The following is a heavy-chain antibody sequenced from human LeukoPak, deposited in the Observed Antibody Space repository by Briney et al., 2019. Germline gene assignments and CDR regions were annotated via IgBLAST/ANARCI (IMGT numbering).Heavy chain of an antibody. J-gene: IGHJ5*02. V-gene: IGHV3-53*01. CDR3: ARDFSGT. CDR1: GATVSSNY. D-gene: IGHD3-3*01. Sequence: GGSLSLSCAVSGATVSSNYMSWVRQTPGKGLEWVSVIYAGGSTFYADSVKGRFTISRDISKNTLCLQMNSLRVDDTAVYYCARDFSGTWGQGTLVTVSS. CDR2: IYAGGST.